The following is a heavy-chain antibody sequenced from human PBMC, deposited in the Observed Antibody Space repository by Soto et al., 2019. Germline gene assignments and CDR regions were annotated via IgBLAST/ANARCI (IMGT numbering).Heavy chain of an antibody. Sequence: QVQLVESGGGVVQPGRSLRLSCAASGFTFSNYGMHWVRQAPGKGLEWVADISYDGSDKYYADSVKGRFTISRDNFENTLYLQMNSLRAEDTAVYYCAKRVFSSSWYYAFDIWGQGTMVTVSS. V-gene: IGHV3-30*18. CDR1: GFTFSNYG. J-gene: IGHJ3*02. D-gene: IGHD6-13*01. CDR3: AKRVFSSSWYYAFDI. CDR2: ISYDGSDK.